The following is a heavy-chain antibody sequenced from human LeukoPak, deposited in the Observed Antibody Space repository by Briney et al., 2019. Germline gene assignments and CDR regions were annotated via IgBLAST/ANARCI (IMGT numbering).Heavy chain of an antibody. CDR1: GFVFSSYA. D-gene: IGHD3-10*01. J-gene: IGHJ4*02. CDR3: AKDYYSSGNYPLYFHY. CDR2: ISGSGGST. V-gene: IGHV3-23*01. Sequence: GGSLRLSCTASGFVFSSYAMNWVRQAPGKGLEWVSGISGSGGSTHYADSVKGRFTISRDNSKKTVYLQMNSLRGEDTAVYYCAKDYYSSGNYPLYFHYWGQGTLVTVSS.